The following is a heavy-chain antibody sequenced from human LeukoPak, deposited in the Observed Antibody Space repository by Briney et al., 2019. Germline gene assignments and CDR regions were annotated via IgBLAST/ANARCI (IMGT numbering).Heavy chain of an antibody. CDR1: GVSVSSGDYY. CDR2: IYYSGST. V-gene: IGHV4-61*08. Sequence: PSETLSLTCTVSGVSVSSGDYYWRWLRQPPGKGLEWIGYIYYSGSTNYNPSLKSRVTLSVDTSKNQFSLTLSSVTAADTAVYYCARGRSPGSYAYWGQGTLVIVSS. CDR3: ARGRSPGSYAY. D-gene: IGHD1-26*01. J-gene: IGHJ4*02.